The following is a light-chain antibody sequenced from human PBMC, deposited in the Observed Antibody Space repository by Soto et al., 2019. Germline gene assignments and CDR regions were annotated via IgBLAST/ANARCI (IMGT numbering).Light chain of an antibody. Sequence: EIVLTQTPGTLCLSPGERATLSCRASQSVTSSHLAWYQQKPGQAPRLLIYGASTRATGIPDRFSGSGSDTDFSLSIRRPAPEDSALYSCLLYFSPYRYTFGPGT. CDR1: QSVTSSH. J-gene: IGKJ2*01. CDR3: LLYFSPYRYT. V-gene: IGKV3-20*01. CDR2: GAS.